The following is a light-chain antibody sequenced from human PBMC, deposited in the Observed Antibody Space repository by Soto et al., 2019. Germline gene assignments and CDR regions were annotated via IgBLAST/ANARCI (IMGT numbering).Light chain of an antibody. V-gene: IGKV1-5*03. CDR3: QQSDT. J-gene: IGKJ1*01. Sequence: DIQMTQSPSTLSASVGDRVTLTCRASQSISSWLAWYQQKPGKAPKLLIYKASSLESGVPSRFSGSGSGTEFTLTISSLQPDDFATYYCQQSDTFGQGTKVDIK. CDR2: KAS. CDR1: QSISSW.